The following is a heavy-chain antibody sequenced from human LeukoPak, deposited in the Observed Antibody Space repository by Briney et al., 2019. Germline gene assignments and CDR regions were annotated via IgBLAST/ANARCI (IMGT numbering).Heavy chain of an antibody. CDR1: VGSISSGDYY. CDR2: IYFSGST. J-gene: IGHJ4*02. CDR3: ARAHIVGATVDY. Sequence: PSETLSLTRTVSVGSISSGDYYWSWIRQPPGKGLEWIGYIYFSGSTYYNPSLKSRLTMSIDPSTNQFSLRLNSVAAADTAVYFCARAHIVGATVDYWGQGTLVTVSS. V-gene: IGHV4-30-4*01. D-gene: IGHD1-26*01.